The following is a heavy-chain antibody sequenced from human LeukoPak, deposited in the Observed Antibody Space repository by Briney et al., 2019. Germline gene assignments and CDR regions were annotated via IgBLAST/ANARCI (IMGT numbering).Heavy chain of an antibody. J-gene: IGHJ4*02. Sequence: ASVKVSCKASGYTFTGYYMHWVRQAPGQGLEWMGWINPNSGGTNYAQKFQGRVTMTRDTSISTAYMELSRLRSDDTAVYYCARASVGYCSGGSCYPGVYWGQGTLVTVS. CDR1: GYTFTGYY. D-gene: IGHD2-15*01. CDR3: ARASVGYCSGGSCYPGVY. CDR2: INPNSGGT. V-gene: IGHV1-2*02.